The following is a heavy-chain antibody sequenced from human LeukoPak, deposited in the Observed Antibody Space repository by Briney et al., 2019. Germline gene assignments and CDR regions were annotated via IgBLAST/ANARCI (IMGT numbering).Heavy chain of an antibody. CDR3: ARAPIIAAAGYYYYYGMDV. CDR2: IIPIFGTA. CDR1: GGTFSSYA. V-gene: IGHV1-69*13. Sequence: SVKVSCKASGGTFSSYAISWVRQAPGQGLEWMGGIIPIFGTADYAQKFQGRVTITADESTSTAHMELSSLRSEDTAVYYCARAPIIAAAGYYYYYGMDVWGQGTTVTVSS. J-gene: IGHJ6*02. D-gene: IGHD6-13*01.